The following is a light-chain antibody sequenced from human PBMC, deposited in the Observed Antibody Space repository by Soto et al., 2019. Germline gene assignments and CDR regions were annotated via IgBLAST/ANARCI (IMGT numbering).Light chain of an antibody. J-gene: IGKJ2*01. V-gene: IGKV3-20*01. Sequence: DIVLTQSPGTMSLSPGDRATLSCRAMLNFRSNYLTWYQQKPGQAPRLLIYGASSRATGIPDRFSGSGSGTDFTLTVSRLEAEDFAVYDSQQYGTAPPRYTFGQGPKLEIK. CDR1: LNFRSNY. CDR2: GAS. CDR3: QQYGTAPPRYT.